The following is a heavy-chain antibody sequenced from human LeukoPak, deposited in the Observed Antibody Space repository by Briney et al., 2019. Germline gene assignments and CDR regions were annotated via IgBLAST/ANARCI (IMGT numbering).Heavy chain of an antibody. V-gene: IGHV3-23*01. CDR1: GLTFNNYA. CDR2: ISGRGGNT. D-gene: IGHD3-22*01. Sequence: HPGGSLRLSCAASGLTFNNYALTWIRQAPGMGLEWVSSISGRGGNTYYADSVKGRFTISRDDSKNTLFLQMNSLRAEDTAVYYCATGYSDSLRSPLDSWGQGTLVTVSS. J-gene: IGHJ5*01. CDR3: ATGYSDSLRSPLDS.